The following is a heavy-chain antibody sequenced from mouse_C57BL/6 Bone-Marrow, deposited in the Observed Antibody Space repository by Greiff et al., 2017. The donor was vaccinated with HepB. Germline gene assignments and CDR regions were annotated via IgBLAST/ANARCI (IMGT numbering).Heavy chain of an antibody. J-gene: IGHJ2*01. V-gene: IGHV1-15*01. Sequence: QVQLQQSGAELVRPGASVTLSCKASGYTFTDYEMHWVKQTPVHGLEWIGAIDPETGGTAYNQKFKGKAILTADKSSSTAYMELRSLTSEDSAVYYCTRSKVPYYYGSRGVDYWGQGTTLTVSS. CDR2: IDPETGGT. CDR3: TRSKVPYYYGSRGVDY. D-gene: IGHD1-1*01. CDR1: GYTFTDYE.